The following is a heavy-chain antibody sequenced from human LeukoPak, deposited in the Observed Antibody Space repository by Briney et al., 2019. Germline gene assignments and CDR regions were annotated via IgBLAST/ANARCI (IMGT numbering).Heavy chain of an antibody. CDR3: ARGGLSGGIGFDY. CDR2: IYYSGST. V-gene: IGHV4-39*07. Sequence: PSETLSLTCTVSSGSISSTTYYWAWIRQPPGRGLEWTGSIYYSGSTYYNPSLKSRVTISVDTSKNQFSLKLSSVTAADTAVYYCARGGLSGGIGFDYWGQGTLVTVSS. D-gene: IGHD6-19*01. CDR1: SGSISSTTYY. J-gene: IGHJ4*02.